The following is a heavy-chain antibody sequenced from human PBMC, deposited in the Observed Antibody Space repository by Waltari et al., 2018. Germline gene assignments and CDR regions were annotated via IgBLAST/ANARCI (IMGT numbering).Heavy chain of an antibody. D-gene: IGHD2-21*02. CDR1: GFMFSSAA. V-gene: IGHV3-73*02. Sequence: EVQLVESGGDLVQPGGSLKLSCAASGFMFSSAARHWARQASGKGLEWIGRIRSKAENYATAYAASVRGRFTLSRDDSKNTAYLQMNSLETEDTALYYCIRRNYGGDSDMTDWGQGTLVTVSS. CDR2: IRSKAENYAT. CDR3: IRRNYGGDSDMTD. J-gene: IGHJ4*02.